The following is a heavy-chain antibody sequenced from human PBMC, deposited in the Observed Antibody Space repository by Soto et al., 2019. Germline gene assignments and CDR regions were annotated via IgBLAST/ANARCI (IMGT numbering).Heavy chain of an antibody. CDR2: MNPGSGDT. V-gene: IGHV1-8*01. J-gene: IGHJ4*02. CDR1: GYSFTNND. Sequence: ASVKVSCKASGYSFTNNDVTWVRQATGQGLEWMGWMNPGSGDTGYAQKFQGRVTMTRDISIATAYMELSSVTAADTAIYYCVSRQQQVDLVEYWGQGTLVTVSS. CDR3: VSRQQQVDLVEY. D-gene: IGHD6-13*01.